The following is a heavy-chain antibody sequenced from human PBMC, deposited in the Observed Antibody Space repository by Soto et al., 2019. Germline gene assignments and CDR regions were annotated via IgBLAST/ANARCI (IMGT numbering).Heavy chain of an antibody. D-gene: IGHD3-10*01. Sequence: GGSLRLSCAASEFNFSDYYMSWVRQAPGKGLEWISYISGRGTTIYYADSVKGRFTISRDNAKKSLYLQMNSLRAEDTAVYYCARGGNNFHYGGMDVWGQGTTVTVSS. V-gene: IGHV3-11*01. J-gene: IGHJ6*02. CDR2: ISGRGTTI. CDR3: ARGGNNFHYGGMDV. CDR1: EFNFSDYY.